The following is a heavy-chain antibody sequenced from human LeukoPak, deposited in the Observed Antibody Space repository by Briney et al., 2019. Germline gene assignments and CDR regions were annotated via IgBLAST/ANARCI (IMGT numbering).Heavy chain of an antibody. CDR1: GYTFFNYD. D-gene: IGHD2-2*01. CDR2: MNPDSGNT. Sequence: GASVKVSCKASGYTFFNYDINWVRQATGQGPEWMGRMNPDSGNTGYAQKFQGRVTMTRDSSITTAYMELISLRFEDTAVYYCTRAIRHQLLSDYWGQGTLVTVSS. J-gene: IGHJ4*02. V-gene: IGHV1-8*02. CDR3: TRAIRHQLLSDY.